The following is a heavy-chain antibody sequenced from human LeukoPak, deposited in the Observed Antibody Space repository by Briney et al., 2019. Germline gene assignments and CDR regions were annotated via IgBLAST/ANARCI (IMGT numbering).Heavy chain of an antibody. J-gene: IGHJ2*01. CDR3: ARRPYYYGSGRASDWYFDL. D-gene: IGHD3-10*01. Sequence: PSETLSLTCTVSGASVSGHSWSWIRQPPGKGLEWIGYVHYNGGTNNNPSLRSRVTISLDTSKNQLSLKLTSVTAADTAVYYCARRPYYYGSGRASDWYFDLWGRGTLVTVSS. V-gene: IGHV4-59*02. CDR1: GASVSGHS. CDR2: VHYNGGT.